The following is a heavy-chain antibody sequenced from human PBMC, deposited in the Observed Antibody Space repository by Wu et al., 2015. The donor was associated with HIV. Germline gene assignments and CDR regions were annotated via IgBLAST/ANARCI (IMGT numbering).Heavy chain of an antibody. J-gene: IGHJ4*02. CDR3: AKDIKWGSYLGVDLDS. D-gene: IGHD5-18*01. CDR2: LNPNTGGT. V-gene: IGHV1-2*02. Sequence: QVQLVQSGAEVKKPGASVKVSCQTSGYTFTAHYMHWVRQAPGQGLEWMGWLNPNTGGTRYAQNFQGRVTMTSDTSITTAYMELNSLRSDDTAVYYCAKDIKWGSYLGVDLDSWGQGTLVTVSP. CDR1: GYTFTAHY.